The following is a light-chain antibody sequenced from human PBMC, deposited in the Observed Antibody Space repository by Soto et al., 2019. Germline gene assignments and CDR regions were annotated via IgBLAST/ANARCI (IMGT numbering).Light chain of an antibody. Sequence: DIVMTQSPDSLAVSLGERATINCKSSQSVLYSSNNKNYLAWYQQKPGQPPKLLIYWASTRESGVPDRFSGSGSGTDFTLTISSLQAEDVAVYYCQQYYSTPITFGQGTRLEF. CDR1: QSVLYSSNNKNY. V-gene: IGKV4-1*01. CDR3: QQYYSTPIT. J-gene: IGKJ5*01. CDR2: WAS.